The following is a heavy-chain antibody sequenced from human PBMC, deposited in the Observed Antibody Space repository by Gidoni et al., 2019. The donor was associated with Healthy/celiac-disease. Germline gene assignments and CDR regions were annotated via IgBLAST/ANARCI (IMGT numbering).Heavy chain of an antibody. CDR2: ISGSGGTT. D-gene: IGHD3-16*01. J-gene: IGHJ4*02. V-gene: IGHV3-23*01. Sequence: EVQLLESGGGLVQPGGSLLPPCAASGFTFRSYSMTWVRQAPGKGLEWVSAISGSGGTTYYADSVKGRFTISRDNSKNTLYLQMNSLRAEDTAVYYCAKDWVFDYFDYWGQGTLVTVSS. CDR1: GFTFRSYS. CDR3: AKDWVFDYFDY.